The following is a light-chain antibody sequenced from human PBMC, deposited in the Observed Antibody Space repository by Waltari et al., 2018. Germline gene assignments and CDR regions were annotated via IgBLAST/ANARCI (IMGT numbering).Light chain of an antibody. Sequence: DFQMTQAPSSLSASLGDTVTIPCRASQRIGSFSNWYQHKPGKAPKLLIYASSTLQSGVPSRFSGSGSGTDFTLTISSLQAEDVAVYFCQQYYTTSRTFGQGTKVEI. CDR2: ASS. V-gene: IGKV1-39*01. CDR3: QQYYTTSRT. CDR1: QRIGSF. J-gene: IGKJ1*01.